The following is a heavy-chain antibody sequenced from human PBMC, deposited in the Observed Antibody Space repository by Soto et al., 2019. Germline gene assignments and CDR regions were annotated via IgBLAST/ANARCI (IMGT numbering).Heavy chain of an antibody. CDR2: IYYTGNT. CDR1: GGSIVDYY. J-gene: IGHJ5*02. D-gene: IGHD1-7*01. V-gene: IGHV4-59*01. Sequence: SETLSLTCSVSGGSIVDYYWSWIRQPPGKGLEWIGFIYYTGNTRYNPSLGSRVTISLDTSKNQFSLKLTSATAADTAFYYCARDVNRWELRGFFDPWGRGALVTVS. CDR3: ARDVNRWELRGFFDP.